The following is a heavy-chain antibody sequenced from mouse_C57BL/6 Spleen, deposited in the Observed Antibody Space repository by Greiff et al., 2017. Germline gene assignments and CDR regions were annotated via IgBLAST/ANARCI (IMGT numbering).Heavy chain of an antibody. V-gene: IGHV1-55*01. Sequence: QVQLQQPGAELVKPGASVKMSCKASGYTFTSYWITWVKQRPGQGLEWIGDIYPGSGSTNYNEKFKSKATLTVDTSSSTAYMQLSSLTSEDSAVYYCARGYYYGGGAMDYWGQGTSVTVSS. CDR3: ARGYYYGGGAMDY. J-gene: IGHJ4*01. CDR2: IYPGSGST. CDR1: GYTFTSYW. D-gene: IGHD1-1*01.